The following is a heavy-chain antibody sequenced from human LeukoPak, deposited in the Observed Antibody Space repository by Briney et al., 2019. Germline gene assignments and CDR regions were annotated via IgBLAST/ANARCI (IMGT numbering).Heavy chain of an antibody. CDR1: GFTFSSYA. V-gene: IGHV3-23*01. Sequence: GGSLRLSCAASGFTFSSYAMSWVRQAPGQGLEWVSAISGSDGSTYYADSVKGRFTISRDNSKNTLYLQMNSLRAEDTAVYYCAKGCSGGDCRDAFDIWGQGTMVTVSS. J-gene: IGHJ3*02. CDR3: AKGCSGGDCRDAFDI. D-gene: IGHD2-21*02. CDR2: ISGSDGST.